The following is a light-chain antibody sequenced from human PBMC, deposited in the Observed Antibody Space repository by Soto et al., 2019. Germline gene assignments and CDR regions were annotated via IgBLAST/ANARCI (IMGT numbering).Light chain of an antibody. Sequence: DIVLTQSPLSLPVTPGEPASMSCKSSQSLLHRDGKTYLAWYQQKPGKAPNLLIYEASILQRGVPSRFSGSNSGTDFTLTISSLQAEDFATYYCQQTRSYPSTFGGGTKVDNK. CDR1: QSLLHRDGKTY. V-gene: IGKV2-29*01. J-gene: IGKJ4*01. CDR3: QQTRSYPST. CDR2: EAS.